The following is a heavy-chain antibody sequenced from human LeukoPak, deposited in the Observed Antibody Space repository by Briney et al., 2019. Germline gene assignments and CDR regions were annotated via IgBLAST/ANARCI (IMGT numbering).Heavy chain of an antibody. CDR1: GFTVSSNY. J-gene: IGHJ4*02. CDR3: AKDRSNTWYYFDY. Sequence: GGSLRLSCAASGFTVSSNYMSWVRQAPGKGLEWVAVISFDGRNKYYADSVKGRITISRDNSKDTLYLQMNSLRAEDTAVYYCAKDRSNTWYYFDYWGQGTLVTVSS. CDR2: ISFDGRNK. D-gene: IGHD6-13*01. V-gene: IGHV3-30*18.